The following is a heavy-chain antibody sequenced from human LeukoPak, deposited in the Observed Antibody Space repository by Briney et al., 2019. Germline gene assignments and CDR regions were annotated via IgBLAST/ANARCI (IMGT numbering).Heavy chain of an antibody. CDR1: GGSVSGDNYY. D-gene: IGHD3-10*01. Sequence: PSETLSLTCTVSGGSVSGDNYYWNWMRQPPGKGLEWIGYMYYSGSTNYNPSLKSRVTISIDTSKNQFSLKLSSVTAADTAVYFCAREMYYSGSGSPNAFDIWGQGTMVTVSS. V-gene: IGHV4-61*01. J-gene: IGHJ3*02. CDR2: MYYSGST. CDR3: AREMYYSGSGSPNAFDI.